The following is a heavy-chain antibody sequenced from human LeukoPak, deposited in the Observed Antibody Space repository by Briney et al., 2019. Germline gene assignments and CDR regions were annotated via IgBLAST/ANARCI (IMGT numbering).Heavy chain of an antibody. CDR2: ISASGSNT. V-gene: IGHV3-23*01. J-gene: IGHJ4*02. CDR3: AKDAAGPEY. D-gene: IGHD6-19*01. Sequence: PGRSLRLSCAASGLTFRSYSMSWVRQAPGHGLYWVSGISASGSNTYYADSVKGRFTISRDNSKNTLYLQMNSLSAEDTAVYYCAKDAAGPEYWGQGTLVTVSS. CDR1: GLTFRSYS.